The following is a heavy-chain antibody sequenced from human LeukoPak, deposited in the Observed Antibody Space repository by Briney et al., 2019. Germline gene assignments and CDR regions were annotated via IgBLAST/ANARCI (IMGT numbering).Heavy chain of an antibody. D-gene: IGHD4-23*01. V-gene: IGHV4-30-4*01. CDR2: IYYSGST. CDR3: ARDLLNEGNHLDY. J-gene: IGHJ4*02. Sequence: SETLSLTCAVSGGSISSGDYYWSWIRQPPGKGLEWIGYIYYSGSTYYNPSLKSRVTISVDTSKNRFSLKLSSVTAADTAVYYCARDLLNEGNHLDYWGQGTLVTVSS. CDR1: GGSISSGDYY.